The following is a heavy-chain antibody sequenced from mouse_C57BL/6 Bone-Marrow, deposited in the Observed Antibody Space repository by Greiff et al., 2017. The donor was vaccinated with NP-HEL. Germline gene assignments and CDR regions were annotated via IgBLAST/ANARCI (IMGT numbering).Heavy chain of an antibody. CDR3: ARNEGITTVVAPRYFDV. CDR1: GFSLTSYG. D-gene: IGHD1-1*01. CDR2: IWSGGST. Sequence: QVQLQQSGPGLVQPSQSLSITCTVSGFSLTSYGVHWVRQSPGKGLEWLGVIWSGGSTDYNAAFISRLSISKANSKSQVFFKMNSMQADETAIYYCARNEGITTVVAPRYFDVWGTGTTVTVAS. V-gene: IGHV2-2*01. J-gene: IGHJ1*03.